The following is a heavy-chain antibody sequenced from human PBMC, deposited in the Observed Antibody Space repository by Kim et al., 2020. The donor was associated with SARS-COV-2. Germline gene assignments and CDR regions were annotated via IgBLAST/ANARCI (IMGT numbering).Heavy chain of an antibody. CDR1: GGSFSGYY. Sequence: SETLSLTCAVYGGSFSGYYWSWIRQPPGKGLEWIGEINHSGSTNYNPSLMSRLTTSADTTKNQFPLKPSSVTAADTAVYYCCRVGYYYGSGRGSDYGMDVWGQGTTVTVSS. D-gene: IGHD3-10*01. CDR3: CRVGYYYGSGRGSDYGMDV. J-gene: IGHJ6*02. V-gene: IGHV4-34*01. CDR2: INHSGST.